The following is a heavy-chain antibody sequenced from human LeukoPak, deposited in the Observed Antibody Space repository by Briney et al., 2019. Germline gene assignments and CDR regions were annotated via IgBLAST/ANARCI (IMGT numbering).Heavy chain of an antibody. CDR3: ARGDVRFLEWFPMDY. V-gene: IGHV4-61*01. CDR2: IYYSGST. D-gene: IGHD3-3*01. J-gene: IGHJ4*02. Sequence: SETLSLTCTVSGGSVSSGSYYWSWIRQPPGKGLEWIGYIYYSGSTNYNPSLKSRVTISVDTSKNQFSLKLSSVTAADTAVYYCARGDVRFLEWFPMDYWGQGTLVTVSS. CDR1: GGSVSSGSYY.